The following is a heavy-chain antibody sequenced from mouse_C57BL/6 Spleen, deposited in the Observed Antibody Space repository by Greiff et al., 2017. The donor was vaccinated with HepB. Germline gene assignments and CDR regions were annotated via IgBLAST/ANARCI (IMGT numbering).Heavy chain of an antibody. CDR3: ARDYYGSSYEGYYFDY. V-gene: IGHV1-72*01. Sequence: QVQLKQPGAELVKPGASVKLSCKASGYTFTSYWMHWVKQRPGRGLEWIGRIDPNSGGTKYNEKFKSKATLTVDKPSSTAYMQLSSLTSEDSAVYYCARDYYGSSYEGYYFDYWGQGTTLTVSS. J-gene: IGHJ2*01. CDR1: GYTFTSYW. D-gene: IGHD1-1*01. CDR2: IDPNSGGT.